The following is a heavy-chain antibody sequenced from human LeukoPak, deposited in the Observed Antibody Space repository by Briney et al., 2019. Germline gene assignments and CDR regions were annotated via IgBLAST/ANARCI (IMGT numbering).Heavy chain of an antibody. J-gene: IGHJ5*02. CDR3: AHTLHSGSYHVARPGGNWFDP. CDR2: IYWDDDK. Sequence: SGPTLVKPTQTLTLTCTFSGFSLSTSGVGVGWIRQPPGKALAWLALIYWDDDKRYSPSLKSRLTITKDTSKNQVVLTMTIMDPVDTATYYCAHTLHSGSYHVARPGGNWFDPWGQGTLVTVSS. CDR1: GFSLSTSGVG. D-gene: IGHD1-26*01. V-gene: IGHV2-5*02.